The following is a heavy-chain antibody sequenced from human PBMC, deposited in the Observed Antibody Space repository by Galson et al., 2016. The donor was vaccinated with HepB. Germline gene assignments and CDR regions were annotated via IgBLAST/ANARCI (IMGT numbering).Heavy chain of an antibody. CDR3: ARDLGLRSEYMDV. CDR1: GYTFTSYG. D-gene: IGHD2-21*01. CDR2: IGGYNDNT. Sequence: SVKVSCKASGYTFTSYGISWVRQAPGQGLEWMGWIGGYNDNTNYAEKFQGSVTMSTDTSTSTAYMELRSLRYDDTAVYYCARDLGLRSEYMDVWGKGTMVTVSS. V-gene: IGHV1-18*04. J-gene: IGHJ6*03.